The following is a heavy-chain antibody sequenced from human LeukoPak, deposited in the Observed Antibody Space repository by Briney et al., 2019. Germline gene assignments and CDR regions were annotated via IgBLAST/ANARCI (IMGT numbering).Heavy chain of an antibody. Sequence: GGSLRLSCAASGFTFSSYEMNWVRQAPGKGLEWVSHISNSAIYYADSVKGRFTISRDNPKNSLYLQMNSLRADATAVYYCASPRGRAFDLWGQGTMVTVSS. V-gene: IGHV3-48*03. CDR1: GFTFSSYE. D-gene: IGHD3-16*01. CDR3: ASPRGRAFDL. CDR2: ISNSAI. J-gene: IGHJ3*01.